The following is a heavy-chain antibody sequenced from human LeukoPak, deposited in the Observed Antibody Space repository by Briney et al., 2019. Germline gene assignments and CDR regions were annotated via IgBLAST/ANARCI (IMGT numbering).Heavy chain of an antibody. D-gene: IGHD6-13*01. CDR3: ARGGPCRYSSSWCRVEYYYYYMDV. CDR1: GGTFSSYA. V-gene: IGHV1-69*06. J-gene: IGHJ6*03. Sequence: GASVKVSCKASGGTFSSYAISWVRQAPGQGLEWMGGIIPIFGTANYAQKFQGRVTITADKSTSTAYMELSSLRSEDTAVYYCARGGPCRYSSSWCRVEYYYYYMDVWGKGTTVTISS. CDR2: IIPIFGTA.